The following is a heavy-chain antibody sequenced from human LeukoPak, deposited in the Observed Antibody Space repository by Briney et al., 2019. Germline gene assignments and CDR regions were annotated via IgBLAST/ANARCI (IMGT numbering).Heavy chain of an antibody. J-gene: IGHJ4*02. D-gene: IGHD4-17*01. Sequence: PGGSLRLSCSASGFTFSTYWMSWVRQAPGKGLEWVSAISGSGGSTYYADSVKGRFTISRDNSKNTLYLQMNSLRAEDTAVYYCAKLGDDYGDYVGYWGQGTLVTVSS. CDR2: ISGSGGST. CDR3: AKLGDDYGDYVGY. V-gene: IGHV3-23*01. CDR1: GFTFSTYW.